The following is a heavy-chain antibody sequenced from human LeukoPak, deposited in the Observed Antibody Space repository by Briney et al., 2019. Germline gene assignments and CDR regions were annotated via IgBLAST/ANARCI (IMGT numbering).Heavy chain of an antibody. CDR2: INHSGST. D-gene: IGHD3-22*01. CDR3: ARRTYYYDSSGYYYSYYFDY. V-gene: IGHV4-34*01. CDR1: GGSFSGYY. J-gene: IGHJ4*02. Sequence: SETLSLTCAVYGGSFSGYYWSWIRQPPGKGLEWIGEINHSGSTNYNPSLKSRVTISVDTSKNQFSLKLSSVTAADTAVYYCARRTYYYDSSGYYYSYYFDYWGQGTLVTVSS.